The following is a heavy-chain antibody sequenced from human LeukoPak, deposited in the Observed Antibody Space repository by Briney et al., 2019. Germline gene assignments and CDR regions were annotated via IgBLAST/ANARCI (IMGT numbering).Heavy chain of an antibody. CDR3: ARRDSSSFSHDY. V-gene: IGHV1-18*01. J-gene: IGHJ4*02. CDR2: ISAYNGNT. Sequence: GASVKVSCKASGYTFASYTFTWVRQAPGQGLEWMGWISAYNGNTNYAQKLQGRVTMTTDTSTSTAYMELRSLRSDDTAVYYCARRDSSSFSHDYWGQGTLVTVSS. D-gene: IGHD6-13*01. CDR1: GYTFASYT.